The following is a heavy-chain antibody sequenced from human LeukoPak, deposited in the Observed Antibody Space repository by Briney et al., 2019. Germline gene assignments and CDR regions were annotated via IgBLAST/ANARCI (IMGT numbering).Heavy chain of an antibody. Sequence: PSETLSLTCTVSGGSISSYYWSWIRQPPGKGLEWIGYIYYSGSTNYNPSLKSRVTISVDTSKNQFSLKLSSVTAADTAVYYCARVPKITIFGVVIILGAFDIWGKGTTVTISS. V-gene: IGHV4-59*12. CDR1: GGSISSYY. D-gene: IGHD3-3*01. CDR3: ARVPKITIFGVVIILGAFDI. J-gene: IGHJ6*04. CDR2: IYYSGST.